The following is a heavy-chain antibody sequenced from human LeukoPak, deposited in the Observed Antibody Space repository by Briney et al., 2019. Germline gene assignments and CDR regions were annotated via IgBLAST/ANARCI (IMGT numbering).Heavy chain of an antibody. CDR1: GGSISSYY. Sequence: SETLSLTCTVSGGSISSYYWSWIRQPPGKGLEWIGYIYYSGITNYNPSLKSRVTISVDTSKNQFSLKLSSVTAADTAVYYCARLGLRNYFDYWGQGTLVTVSS. CDR3: ARLGLRNYFDY. CDR2: IYYSGIT. D-gene: IGHD3-16*01. V-gene: IGHV4-59*08. J-gene: IGHJ4*02.